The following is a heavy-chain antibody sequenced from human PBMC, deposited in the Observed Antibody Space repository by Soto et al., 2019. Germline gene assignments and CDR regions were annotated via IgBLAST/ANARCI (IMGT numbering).Heavy chain of an antibody. Sequence: ASVKVSCKASGYTFTGYYIHWVRQAPGQGLEWMGWINPHSGDTNYAQKFQGWVTMTRDTSISTVYLELSRLRSDDTAFYYCARGRALHCAGDCRLFDYWGQGPLVTVSS. CDR2: INPHSGDT. J-gene: IGHJ4*02. CDR1: GYTFTGYY. V-gene: IGHV1-2*04. D-gene: IGHD2-21*02. CDR3: ARGRALHCAGDCRLFDY.